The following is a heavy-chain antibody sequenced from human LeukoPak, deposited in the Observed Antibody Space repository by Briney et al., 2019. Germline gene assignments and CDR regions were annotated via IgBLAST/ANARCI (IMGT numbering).Heavy chain of an antibody. V-gene: IGHV3-66*01. Sequence: GGSLRLSCAASGLTVSSNYMNWVRQAPGRGLEWVSVIYTGVSTYYANSVKGRFTISRDNSKNTLYLQMNSLRAEDTGVYYCARGQLDAYYYYGLDIWGQGTTVTVSS. CDR3: ARGQLDAYYYYGLDI. D-gene: IGHD1-1*01. CDR1: GLTVSSNY. CDR2: IYTGVST. J-gene: IGHJ6*02.